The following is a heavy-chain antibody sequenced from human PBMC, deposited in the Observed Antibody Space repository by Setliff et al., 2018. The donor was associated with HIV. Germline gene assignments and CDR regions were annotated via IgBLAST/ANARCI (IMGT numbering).Heavy chain of an antibody. CDR3: ASATKLLTGYTEI. V-gene: IGHV4-61*09. J-gene: IGHJ3*02. Sequence: KTSETLSLTCTVSGGPISSGGYYWSWIRQAAGKGLEWIGHIYTSGSTNYNPSLKSRITISVDTSKNQFSLKLSSVPAADTAVYYCASATKLLTGYTEIWGQGTMGTVSS. CDR2: IYTSGST. D-gene: IGHD1-1*01. CDR1: GGPISSGGYY.